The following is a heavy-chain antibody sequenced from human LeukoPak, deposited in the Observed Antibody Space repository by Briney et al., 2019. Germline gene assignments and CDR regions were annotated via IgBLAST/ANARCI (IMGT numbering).Heavy chain of an antibody. Sequence: GGSLRLSCAASGFTFSSYGMHWVRQAPGKGLEWVAVISYDGSNKYYADSVKGRFTISRDNSKNTLYLQMNSLRAEDTAVYYCAKVLRYFDWLLSPPYYFDYRGQGTLVTVSS. V-gene: IGHV3-30*18. CDR2: ISYDGSNK. D-gene: IGHD3-9*01. J-gene: IGHJ4*02. CDR3: AKVLRYFDWLLSPPYYFDY. CDR1: GFTFSSYG.